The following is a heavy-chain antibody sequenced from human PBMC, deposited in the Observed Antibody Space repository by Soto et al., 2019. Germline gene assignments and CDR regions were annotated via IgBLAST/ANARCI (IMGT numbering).Heavy chain of an antibody. CDR1: GFRFSGYW. J-gene: IGHJ6*02. Sequence: EVQLVESGGGLVQPGGSLRLSCGASGFRFSGYWMSWVRQAPGKGLEWVANIKTDGSEKYYVDSVKGRFTISRDNAKDSLDLQMNSLIAEDTAVYYCARGSAAPDAWGQGTTVTVSS. CDR3: ARGSAAPDA. CDR2: IKTDGSEK. V-gene: IGHV3-7*05. D-gene: IGHD2-15*01.